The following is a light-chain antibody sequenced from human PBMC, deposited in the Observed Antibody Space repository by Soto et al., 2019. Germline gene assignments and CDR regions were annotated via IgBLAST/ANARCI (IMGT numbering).Light chain of an antibody. J-gene: IGKJ1*01. V-gene: IGKV3-20*01. CDR2: GAS. CDR3: QQYGSSPSRT. CDR1: QSVSSCY. Sequence: EIVLTQSPGTLSLSPGERATLSCRASQSVSSCYLAWYQQKPGQAPRLLIYGASSRATGIPDRFSGSGSGTDFTLTISRLEPEDFAVYYCQQYGSSPSRTFGQGTKV.